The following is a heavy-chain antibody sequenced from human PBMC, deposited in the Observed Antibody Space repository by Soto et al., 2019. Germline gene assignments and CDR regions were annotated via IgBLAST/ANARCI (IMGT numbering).Heavy chain of an antibody. V-gene: IGHV3-33*01. J-gene: IGHJ3*02. CDR2: VWSDGSNK. D-gene: IGHD2-21*02. Sequence: GGTLTLSCVASGGSVSSTGLHWVCMGHGQGLERVAVVWSDGSNKSYADSVKGRFTISRDNSKNTLYLQMNSLRAEDTAVYYCARAYCGGDCYNAAFAIWGQGTRFPV. CDR1: GGSVSSTG. CDR3: ARAYCGGDCYNAAFAI.